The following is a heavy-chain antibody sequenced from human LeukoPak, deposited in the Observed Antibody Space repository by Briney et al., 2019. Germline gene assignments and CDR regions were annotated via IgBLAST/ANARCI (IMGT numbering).Heavy chain of an antibody. D-gene: IGHD3-22*01. V-gene: IGHV3-33*01. CDR2: IWYDGSNK. CDR1: GSTFSSYG. J-gene: IGHJ4*02. CDR3: ARGVPYDSSGYGTDY. Sequence: GGSLRLSCAASGSTFSSYGMHWVRQAPGKGLEWVAVIWYDGSNKYYADSVKGRFTISRDNSKNTLYLQMNSLRAEDTAVYYCARGVPYDSSGYGTDYWGQGTLVTVSS.